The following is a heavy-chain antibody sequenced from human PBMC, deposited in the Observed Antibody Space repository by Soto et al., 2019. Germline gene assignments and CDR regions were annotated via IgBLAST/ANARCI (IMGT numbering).Heavy chain of an antibody. Sequence: GESVKISGKGFGYSFTIYWISWVLQMPGKGLEWMGRIDPSDSYTNYSPSLQGHVTISVDKSISTAYLQWSSLRASDTGMYYCAKLRTAAVGSDLEDWGHGTLVTVSS. CDR1: GYSFTIYW. CDR2: IDPSDSYT. D-gene: IGHD4-17*01. V-gene: IGHV5-10-1*01. J-gene: IGHJ4*01. CDR3: AKLRTAAVGSDLED.